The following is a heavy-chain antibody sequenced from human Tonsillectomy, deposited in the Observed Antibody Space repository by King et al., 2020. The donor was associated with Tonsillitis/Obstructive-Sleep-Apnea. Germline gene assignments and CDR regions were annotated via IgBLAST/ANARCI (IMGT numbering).Heavy chain of an antibody. V-gene: IGHV5-51*01. CDR2: IYPGDSET. CDR3: SRQTGTTFYFDY. D-gene: IGHD1-7*01. Sequence: VQLVESGAEVKKPGEFLRISCKVSGYSFTSYWIGWVRQMPGKGLEWMGIIYPGDSETRYSPSFQDQVTISADKSISTAYLQWSSLKASDTAVYYCSRQTGTTFYFDYWGQGTLVTVSS. CDR1: GYSFTSYW. J-gene: IGHJ4*02.